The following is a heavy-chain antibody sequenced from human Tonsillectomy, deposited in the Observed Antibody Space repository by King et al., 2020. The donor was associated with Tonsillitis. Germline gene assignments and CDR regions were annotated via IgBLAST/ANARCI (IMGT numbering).Heavy chain of an antibody. CDR3: AKDRDYALDV. V-gene: IGHV3-9*01. CDR2: ISWNSGSI. J-gene: IGHJ6*04. Sequence: VQLVESGGGLVQPGRSLRLSCAASGFTFDDYAMHWVRQAPGKGLEWVSGISWNSGSIGYADSVKGQFTISRDNAKNSLYLQMNNLRTEDTALYYCAKDRDYALDVWGKGTTVTVSS. CDR1: GFTFDDYA.